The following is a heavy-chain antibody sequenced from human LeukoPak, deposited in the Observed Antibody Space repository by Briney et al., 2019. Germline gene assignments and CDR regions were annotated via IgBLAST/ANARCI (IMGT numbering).Heavy chain of an antibody. J-gene: IGHJ4*02. D-gene: IGHD4-23*01. CDR1: GGSFSGYY. CDR3: ARGDYGGKRYFDY. CDR2: INHSGST. Sequence: PSETLSLTCAVYGGSFSGYYWSWIRQPPGKGLEWIGEINHSGSTNYNPSLKSRVTISVDTSKNQFSLKLSSVTAADTAVYYCARGDYGGKRYFDYWGQGTLVTVSS. V-gene: IGHV4-34*01.